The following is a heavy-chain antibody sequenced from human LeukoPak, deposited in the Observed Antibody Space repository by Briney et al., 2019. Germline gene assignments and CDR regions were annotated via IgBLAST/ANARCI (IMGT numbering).Heavy chain of an antibody. Sequence: SVKVSCKDSGGTFSSYAISWVRQAPGQGLEWMGRIIPILGIANYAQKFQGRVTITADKSTSTAYMELSSLRSEDTAVYYCATPWGDYAGAFDIWGQGTMVTVSS. CDR2: IIPILGIA. V-gene: IGHV1-69*04. CDR3: ATPWGDYAGAFDI. D-gene: IGHD4-17*01. CDR1: GGTFSSYA. J-gene: IGHJ3*02.